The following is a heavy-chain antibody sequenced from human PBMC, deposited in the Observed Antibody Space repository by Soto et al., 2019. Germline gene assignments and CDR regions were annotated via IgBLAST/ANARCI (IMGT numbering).Heavy chain of an antibody. D-gene: IGHD6-13*01. CDR2: ISGSGGST. J-gene: IGHJ4*02. V-gene: IGHV3-23*01. Sequence: EVQLLECGGGLVQPGGSLRLSCAATGFTFSSYAMSWVRQAPGKGLEWVSAISGSGGSTYYADSVKGRFTISRDNSKNTLYLLMNSLRAEDTAVYYCAKENGYSSSWFEFDYWGQGTLVTVSS. CDR1: GFTFSSYA. CDR3: AKENGYSSSWFEFDY.